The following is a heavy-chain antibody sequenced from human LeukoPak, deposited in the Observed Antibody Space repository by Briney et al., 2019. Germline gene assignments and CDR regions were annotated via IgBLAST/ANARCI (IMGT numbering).Heavy chain of an antibody. CDR3: ARFRVNAFDI. V-gene: IGHV4-39*07. D-gene: IGHD3-22*01. Sequence: SETLSLTCTVSGGSISSSSYYWGWIRQPPGKGLEWIGSIYYSGSTYYNPSLKSRVTISVDTSKNQFSLKLSSVTAADTAVYYCARFRVNAFDIWGQGTMVTVSS. CDR1: GGSISSSSYY. CDR2: IYYSGST. J-gene: IGHJ3*02.